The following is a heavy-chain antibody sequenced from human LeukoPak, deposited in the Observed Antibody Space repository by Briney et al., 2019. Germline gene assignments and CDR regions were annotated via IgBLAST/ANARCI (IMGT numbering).Heavy chain of an antibody. CDR3: ASDIVATSGDF. D-gene: IGHD5-12*01. J-gene: IGHJ4*02. CDR1: GFTFRDYY. V-gene: IGHV3-11*01. CDR2: ITSSGSDI. Sequence: GGSLRLSCAASGFTFRDYYRSWIRQAPGRGLEWVAYITSSGSDIYYADSVKGRFTISRDNAKNALYLQMNSLRVEDTATYYCASDIVATSGDFWGQGTLVSVSS.